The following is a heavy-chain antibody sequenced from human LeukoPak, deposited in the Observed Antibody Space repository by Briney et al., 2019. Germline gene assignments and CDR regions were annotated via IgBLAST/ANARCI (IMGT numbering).Heavy chain of an antibody. CDR3: RSSSSGGYYYYYMDV. V-gene: IGHV4-4*02. CDR2: IYHSGST. Sequence: SGTLSLTCAVSGGSISSSNWWSWVRQPPGKGLEWIGEIYHSGSTNYNPSLKSRVTISVDKSKNQFSLKLSSVTAADTAVYYCRSSSSGGYYYYYMDVWGKGTTVTVSS. J-gene: IGHJ6*03. CDR1: GGSISSSNW. D-gene: IGHD6-6*01.